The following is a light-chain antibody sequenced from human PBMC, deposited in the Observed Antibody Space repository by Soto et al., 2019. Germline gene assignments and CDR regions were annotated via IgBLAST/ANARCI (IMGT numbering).Light chain of an antibody. V-gene: IGKV4-1*01. CDR1: QSVLYSSNNKNY. J-gene: IGKJ1*01. CDR3: QQYYRTPPT. CDR2: WAS. Sequence: DIVMTQSPDSLAVSLGERATINCKSSQSVLYSSNNKNYLAWYQQKPGQPPKLLIYWASTRESGVPDRFSGSGSGTDFTLTISSLQAEDVAVYYCQQYYRTPPTLGPGTKVDIK.